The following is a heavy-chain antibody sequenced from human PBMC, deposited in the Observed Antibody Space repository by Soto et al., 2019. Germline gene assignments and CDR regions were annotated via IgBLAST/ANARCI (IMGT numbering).Heavy chain of an antibody. CDR3: ARRRTPYDYIGGSYRHGREYFDY. CDR1: GGSISSSSYY. Sequence: SETLSLTCTVSGGSISSSSYYWGWIRQPPGKGLEWIGSIYYSGSTYYNPSLKSRVTISVDTSKNQFSLKLSSVTAADTAVYYCARRRTPYDYIGGSYRHGREYFDYWGQGTLVNVS. V-gene: IGHV4-39*01. J-gene: IGHJ4*02. D-gene: IGHD3-16*01. CDR2: IYYSGST.